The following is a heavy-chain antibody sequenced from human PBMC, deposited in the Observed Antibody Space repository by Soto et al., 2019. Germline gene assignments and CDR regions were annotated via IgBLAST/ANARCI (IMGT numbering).Heavy chain of an antibody. Sequence: ASVKVSCKASGYTFTDYCIHWVRQAPGQGLEWMGIINPSDGSTSYAQKYQGRVTMTRDTSTSTVYMELGTLTSEDTTVYYCARGDDYVWGTYRYFDYWGQGTLVTV. CDR3: ARGDDYVWGTYRYFDY. D-gene: IGHD3-16*02. CDR1: GYTFTDYC. V-gene: IGHV1-46*01. CDR2: INPSDGST. J-gene: IGHJ4*02.